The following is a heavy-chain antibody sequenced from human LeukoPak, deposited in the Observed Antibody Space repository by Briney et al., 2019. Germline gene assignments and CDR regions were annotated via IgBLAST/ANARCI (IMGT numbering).Heavy chain of an antibody. J-gene: IGHJ2*01. Sequence: ASVKVSCKASGYTFTGYYVHWVRQAPGQGLEWIGSISPYNGGTKFAQNFQGRVSMTSDASISTASMELRSLTSDDTAVYNCARGKVGVDWCFDIWGRGTLVSVSS. CDR1: GYTFTGYY. CDR2: ISPYNGGT. V-gene: IGHV1-2*02. D-gene: IGHD1-26*01. CDR3: ARGKVGVDWCFDI.